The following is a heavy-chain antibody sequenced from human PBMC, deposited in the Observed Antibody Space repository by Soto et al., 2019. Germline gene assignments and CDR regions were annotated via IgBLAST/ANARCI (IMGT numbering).Heavy chain of an antibody. V-gene: IGHV3-30-3*01. D-gene: IGHD3-22*01. CDR3: ARDRVYYYGSSGYYDFDS. CDR2: ISYDGSNQ. CDR1: GFTFSNYA. Sequence: QVQLVESGGGVVQPGRYLRVSCAASGFTFSNYAMHWVRQAPGKGLEWVAVISYDGSNQFYADSVKGRFTISRDSSKSKLYLQMHNLRDEDTAVYYCARDRVYYYGSSGYYDFDSWGKGTLVTVSS. J-gene: IGHJ4*02.